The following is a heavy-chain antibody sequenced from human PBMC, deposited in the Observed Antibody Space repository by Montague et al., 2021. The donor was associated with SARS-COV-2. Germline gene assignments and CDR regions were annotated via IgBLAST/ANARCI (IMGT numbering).Heavy chain of an antibody. CDR2: IYYSGST. D-gene: IGHD3-3*01. J-gene: IGHJ3*02. V-gene: IGHV4-39*01. CDR3: ARHGLAGITIFGVVTPRGGFDX. CDR1: GGSISSSSYY. Sequence: SETLSLTCTVSGGSISSSSYYWGWIRQPPGKGLEWIGSIYYSGSTYYNPSLKSRVTISVDTSKNQFPLRLSSVTAADTAVYYCARHGLAGITIFGVVTPRGGFDXWGQGTMVTVSS.